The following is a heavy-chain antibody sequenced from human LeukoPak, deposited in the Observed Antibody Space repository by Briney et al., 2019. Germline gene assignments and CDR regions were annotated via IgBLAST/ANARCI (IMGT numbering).Heavy chain of an antibody. CDR1: GFTFSSYA. CDR3: ASSWDIVVVPAAFDY. V-gene: IGHV3-48*04. D-gene: IGHD2-2*01. CDR2: ISSSSSTI. J-gene: IGHJ4*02. Sequence: GGSLRLSCAASGFTFSSYAMSWVRQAPGKGLEWVSYISSSSSTIYYADSVKGRFTISRDNAKNSLYLQMNSLRAEDTAVYYCASSWDIVVVPAAFDYWGQGTLVTVSS.